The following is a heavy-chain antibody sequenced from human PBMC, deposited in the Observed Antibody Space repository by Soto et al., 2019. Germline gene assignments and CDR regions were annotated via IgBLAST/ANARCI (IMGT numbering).Heavy chain of an antibody. J-gene: IGHJ4*02. Sequence: QVRLVQCGAEVKRPGSSVKLSCKVSGANPNSYSIAWVRQAPGQGLQWLGTIVPLSGTPNHAQQFQARVTITADTSTNTAYFELSRLRSEDTAFYYCVRDWRQMSRGGFFDYWGQGSLVTISS. CDR3: VRDWRQMSRGGFFDY. V-gene: IGHV1-69*06. CDR1: GANPNSYS. CDR2: IVPLSGTP. D-gene: IGHD3-16*01.